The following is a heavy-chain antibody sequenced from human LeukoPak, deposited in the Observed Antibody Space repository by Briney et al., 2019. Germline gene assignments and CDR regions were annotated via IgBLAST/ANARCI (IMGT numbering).Heavy chain of an antibody. CDR1: GESISSHY. Sequence: PSETLSLTCNVSGESISSHYWSWTRQSPGKGLEWIGYITNSGTTKFNPSLKSRVTISRDTSKNQISLRLSSVTAADTAVYYCARGRVTATTHGGLGVDYWGQGTLVTVSS. V-gene: IGHV4-59*11. CDR2: ITNSGTT. J-gene: IGHJ4*02. CDR3: ARGRVTATTHGGLGVDY. D-gene: IGHD2-15*01.